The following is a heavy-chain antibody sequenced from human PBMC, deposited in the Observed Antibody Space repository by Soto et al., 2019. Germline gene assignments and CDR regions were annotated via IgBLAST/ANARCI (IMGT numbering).Heavy chain of an antibody. CDR3: ARPYGDSDAFDI. D-gene: IGHD4-17*01. Sequence: SETLSLTCTVSGGSISSYYWSWIRQPPGKGLEWIGYIYYSGSTNYNPSLKSRVTISVDTSKNQFSLKLSSVTAADTAMYYCARPYGDSDAFDIWGQGTMVTVSS. J-gene: IGHJ3*02. CDR1: GGSISSYY. CDR2: IYYSGST. V-gene: IGHV4-59*01.